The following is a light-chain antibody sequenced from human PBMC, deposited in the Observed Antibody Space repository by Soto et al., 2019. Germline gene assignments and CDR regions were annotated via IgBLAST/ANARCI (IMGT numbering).Light chain of an antibody. CDR1: QSISSY. Sequence: GDRVTITCRASQSISSYLNWYQQKPGKAPNLLIYAASSLQSGVPSRFSGSGSGTDFTLTISSLQPEDFATYYCQQYDNLLFTFGPGTKVDIK. CDR2: AAS. V-gene: IGKV1-39*01. CDR3: QQYDNLLFT. J-gene: IGKJ3*01.